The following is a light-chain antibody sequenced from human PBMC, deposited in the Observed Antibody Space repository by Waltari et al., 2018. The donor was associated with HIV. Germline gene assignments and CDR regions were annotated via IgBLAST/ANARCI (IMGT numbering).Light chain of an antibody. V-gene: IGKV3-15*01. CDR3: QQYNNWPRELT. Sequence: EIVMTQSPATLSVSPGERATLSCRASQSVSSNLAWYQQKPGQAPRLLIYGASTRATGIPARFSGSGSGTECTLTISSLQSEDFAVYYCQQYNNWPRELTFGGGTKVEIK. CDR2: GAS. J-gene: IGKJ4*01. CDR1: QSVSSN.